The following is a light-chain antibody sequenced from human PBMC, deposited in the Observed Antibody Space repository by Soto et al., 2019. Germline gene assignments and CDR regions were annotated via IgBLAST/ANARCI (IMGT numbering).Light chain of an antibody. Sequence: EIVLTQSPATLSLSPGEGATLSCRASQSVSSYLAWYQQKPGQAPRLLIYDASIRATGIPARFSGSGSGTDFPLTISSLEPEDFAVYYCQQRSNWPSTFGGGTKVDIK. CDR1: QSVSSY. V-gene: IGKV3-11*01. CDR2: DAS. CDR3: QQRSNWPST. J-gene: IGKJ4*01.